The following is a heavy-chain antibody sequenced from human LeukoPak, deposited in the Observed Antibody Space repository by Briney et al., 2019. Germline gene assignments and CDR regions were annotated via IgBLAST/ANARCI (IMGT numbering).Heavy chain of an antibody. V-gene: IGHV3-7*01. J-gene: IGHJ4*02. CDR1: GFTFSNYW. Sequence: GGSLRLSCSASGFTFSNYWMTWVRQSPGKGLVWVAIIKHDGSDKYCVDSVKGRFTISRDNAKNSLYLQMSSLRAEDTAVYYCARGGHRQKEFWGQGTLVTVSS. CDR2: IKHDGSDK. CDR3: ARGGHRQKEF. D-gene: IGHD3-10*01.